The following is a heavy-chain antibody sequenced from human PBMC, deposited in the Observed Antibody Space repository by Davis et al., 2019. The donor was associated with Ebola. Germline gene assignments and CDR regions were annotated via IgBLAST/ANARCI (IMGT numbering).Heavy chain of an antibody. CDR2: IYPGDSDT. D-gene: IGHD4-17*01. CDR3: ARLRALYYGMDV. J-gene: IGHJ6*02. Sequence: GESLKISCQGSGYNFNYYWIGWVRQVPGKGLEWMGIIYPGDSDTRYSPPFQGQVTISADKSISTAYLQWSSLKASDTAMYYCARLRALYYGMDVWGQGTTVTVSS. V-gene: IGHV5-51*01. CDR1: GYNFNYYW.